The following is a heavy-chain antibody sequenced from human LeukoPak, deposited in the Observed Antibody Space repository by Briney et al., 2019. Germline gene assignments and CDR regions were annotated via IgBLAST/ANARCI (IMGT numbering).Heavy chain of an antibody. J-gene: IGHJ4*02. CDR2: INPSGGST. D-gene: IGHD3-9*01. V-gene: IGHV1-46*01. CDR1: GYTFTSYY. Sequence: GASVKVSCKASGYTFTSYYMHWVRQAPGQGLEWMGIINPSGGSTSYAQKFQGRVTMTRDTSTSTAYMELSSLRSEDTAVYYCARDGDYDILTGTYYFDYWGQGTLVTVSS. CDR3: ARDGDYDILTGTYYFDY.